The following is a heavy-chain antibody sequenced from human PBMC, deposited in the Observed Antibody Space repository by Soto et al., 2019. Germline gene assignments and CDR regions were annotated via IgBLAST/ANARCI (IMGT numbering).Heavy chain of an antibody. CDR2: ISYDGSNK. J-gene: IGHJ6*02. CDR1: GFTFSSYA. V-gene: IGHV3-30-3*01. CDR3: ARDYYRFNSGYGFSMDV. D-gene: IGHD5-12*01. Sequence: PGGSLRLSCAASGFTFSSYAMHWVRQAPGKGLKWVAVISYDGSNKYYADSVKGRFTISRDNSKNTLYLQMNSLRAEDTAVYYCARDYYRFNSGYGFSMDVWGQGTTVTVSS.